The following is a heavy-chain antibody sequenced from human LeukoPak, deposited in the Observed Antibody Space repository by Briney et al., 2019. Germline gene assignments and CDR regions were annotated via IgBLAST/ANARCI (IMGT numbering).Heavy chain of an antibody. CDR2: IYYSGST. D-gene: IGHD2-8*01. J-gene: IGHJ4*02. CDR3: ARCGYAIGSFDY. CDR1: GGSISSYY. Sequence: RPSETLSLTCTVSGGSISSYYWSWIRQPAGKGLEWIGYIYYSGSTNYNPSLKSRVTISVDTSKNQFSLKLSSVTAADTAVYYCARCGYAIGSFDYWGQGTLVTVSS. V-gene: IGHV4-59*08.